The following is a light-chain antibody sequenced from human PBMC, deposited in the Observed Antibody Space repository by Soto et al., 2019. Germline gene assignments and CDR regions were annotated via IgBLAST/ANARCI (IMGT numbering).Light chain of an antibody. CDR1: QSVSSY. CDR3: QQYYSTPWT. Sequence: EIVLTQSPATLSLSPGEEATLSCRASQSVSSYLAWYQQKPGQAPRLLIYDASTRATGIPARFSGSGSGTDFTLTISSLQAEDVAVYYCQQYYSTPWTFGQGTKVDIK. J-gene: IGKJ1*01. V-gene: IGKV3-11*01. CDR2: DAS.